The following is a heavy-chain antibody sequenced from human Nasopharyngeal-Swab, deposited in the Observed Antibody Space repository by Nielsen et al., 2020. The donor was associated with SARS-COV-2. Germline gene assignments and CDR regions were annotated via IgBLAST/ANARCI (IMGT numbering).Heavy chain of an antibody. V-gene: IGHV3-21*01. D-gene: IGHD1-26*01. Sequence: GESLKISCAASGFTFRSYSMNWVRQAPGKGLERVSSISSSSYIYYADSVKGRFTISRDNAKNSLYLQMNSLRAEDTAVYYCARVGGATNHYYYYMDVWGKGITVTVSS. CDR3: ARVGGATNHYYYYMDV. J-gene: IGHJ6*03. CDR1: GFTFRSYS. CDR2: ISSSSYI.